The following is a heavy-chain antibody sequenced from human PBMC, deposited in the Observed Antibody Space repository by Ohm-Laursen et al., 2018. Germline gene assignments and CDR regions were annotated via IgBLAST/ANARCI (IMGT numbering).Heavy chain of an antibody. J-gene: IGHJ4*02. Sequence: SLRLSCAASGFTFNDYAMHWVRQAPGKGLKWVSRINWDSGRIAYAASVQGRFTISRDNAKNSLYLHLNSLTTEDTALYYCAKGRGYYSPDYWGQGPLVTVS. CDR1: GFTFNDYA. CDR2: INWDSGRI. V-gene: IGHV3-9*01. CDR3: AKGRGYYSPDY. D-gene: IGHD2-15*01.